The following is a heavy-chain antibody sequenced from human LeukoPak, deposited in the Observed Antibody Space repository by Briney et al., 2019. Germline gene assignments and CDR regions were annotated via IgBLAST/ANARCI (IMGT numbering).Heavy chain of an antibody. J-gene: IGHJ4*02. Sequence: PGGSLRLSCAASGFTFSSYWMTWVRQAPGKGLEWVANIKQDGSEKHYVDSVKGRFTISRDNAKNSLYLQMNSLRAEDTAVYYCARVGYDILTAYYVDYWGQGALVTVSS. V-gene: IGHV3-7*01. D-gene: IGHD3-9*01. CDR3: ARVGYDILTAYYVDY. CDR2: IKQDGSEK. CDR1: GFTFSSYW.